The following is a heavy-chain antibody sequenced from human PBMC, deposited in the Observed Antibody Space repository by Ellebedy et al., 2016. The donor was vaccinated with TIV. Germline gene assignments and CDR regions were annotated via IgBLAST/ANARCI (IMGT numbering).Heavy chain of an antibody. CDR1: GITFSSYG. CDR2: LSYDGSNK. Sequence: GESLKISCAASGITFSSYGMYWVRQAPGKGLEWVALLSYDGSNKNYADSVKGRFTISIDNSKNTVFLKMNSLRAEDKAVYDCAKSYGGNSDALDIWGQGTMVTVSS. CDR3: AKSYGGNSDALDI. D-gene: IGHD4-23*01. V-gene: IGHV3-30*18. J-gene: IGHJ3*02.